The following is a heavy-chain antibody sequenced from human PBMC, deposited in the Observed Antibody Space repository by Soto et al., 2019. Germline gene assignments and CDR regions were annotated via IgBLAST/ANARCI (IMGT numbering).Heavy chain of an antibody. CDR3: AREGYNYNGMDV. CDR2: IYYSGSA. Sequence: QVQLQESGPGLVKPSQTLSLTCTVSGGSISSGDYYWSWIRQHPGKGLEWIGYIYYSGSASYNPSLKSRVTISMDTSQNQFSLNLTSVTAADTAVYYCAREGYNYNGMDVWGQGTTVTVSS. V-gene: IGHV4-31*03. J-gene: IGHJ6*02. CDR1: GGSISSGDYY.